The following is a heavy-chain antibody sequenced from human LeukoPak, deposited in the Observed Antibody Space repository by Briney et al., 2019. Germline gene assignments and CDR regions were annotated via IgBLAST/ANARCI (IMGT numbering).Heavy chain of an antibody. D-gene: IGHD3-22*01. J-gene: IGHJ4*02. Sequence: SETLSLTCTVSGGSISSYYWSWIRQPPGKGLEWIGYIYYSGSTNYNPSLKSRVTISVDTSKNQFSLKLSSVTAADTAVYYCAREDGDYYEGYFDCWGQGTLVTVSS. V-gene: IGHV4-59*01. CDR2: IYYSGST. CDR1: GGSISSYY. CDR3: AREDGDYYEGYFDC.